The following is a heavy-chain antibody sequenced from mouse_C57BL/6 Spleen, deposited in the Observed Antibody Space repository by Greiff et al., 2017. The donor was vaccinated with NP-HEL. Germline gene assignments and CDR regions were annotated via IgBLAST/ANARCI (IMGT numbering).Heavy chain of an antibody. CDR3: EREDDGYYGSYARDY. J-gene: IGHJ4*01. Sequence: QVQLKQPGAELVKPGASVKMSCKASGYTFTSYWITWVKQRPGQGLEWIGDIYPGSGSTNYTEKFKSKATLTVDTSSSTAYMQLSSLTSEDSAVYYGEREDDGYYGSYARDYWGQGTSVTVSS. CDR1: GYTFTSYW. V-gene: IGHV1-55*01. CDR2: IYPGSGST. D-gene: IGHD2-3*01.